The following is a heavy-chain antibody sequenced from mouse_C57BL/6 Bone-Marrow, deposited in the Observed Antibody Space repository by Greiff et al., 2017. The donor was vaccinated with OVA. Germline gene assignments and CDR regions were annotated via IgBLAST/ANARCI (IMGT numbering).Heavy chain of an antibody. CDR2: IYPGSGST. Sequence: QVQLQQPGAELVMPGASVKLSCKASGYTFTSYWITWVKQRPGQGLEWIGDIYPGSGSTNYNEKFKSKATLTVDTSSSTAYMQLSSLTSEDSAVYYCARNHYYGSSPFAYWGQGTLVTVSA. D-gene: IGHD1-1*01. J-gene: IGHJ3*01. CDR1: GYTFTSYW. CDR3: ARNHYYGSSPFAY. V-gene: IGHV1-55*01.